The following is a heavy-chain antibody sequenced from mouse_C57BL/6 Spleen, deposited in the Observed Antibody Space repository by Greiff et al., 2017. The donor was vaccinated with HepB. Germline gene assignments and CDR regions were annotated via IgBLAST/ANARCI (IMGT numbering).Heavy chain of an antibody. V-gene: IGHV1-55*01. CDR1: GYTFTSYW. Sequence: QVQLQQPGAELVKPGASVKMSCKASGYTFTSYWITWVKQRPGQGLEWIGDINPGSGSTDYNEKLKRKATLTVDTSSSTAYMQLSSLTSEDSAVYYCARYYSGSNCYFDYWGQGTSLTVSS. CDR2: INPGSGST. J-gene: IGHJ2*02. CDR3: ARYYSGSNCYFDY. D-gene: IGHD1-1*01.